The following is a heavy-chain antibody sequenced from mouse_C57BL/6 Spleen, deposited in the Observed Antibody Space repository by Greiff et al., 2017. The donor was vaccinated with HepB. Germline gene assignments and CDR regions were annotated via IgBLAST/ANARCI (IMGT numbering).Heavy chain of an antibody. CDR3: VRHTGAY. D-gene: IGHD3-1*01. CDR2: IRSKSNNYAT. V-gene: IGHV10-1*01. J-gene: IGHJ3*01. Sequence: EVKLMESGGGLVQPKGSLKLSCAASGFSFNTYAMNWVRQAPGKGLEWVARIRSKSNNYATYYADSVKDRFTISRDDSESMLYLQMNNLKTEDTAMYYCVRHTGAYWGQGTLVTVSA. CDR1: GFSFNTYA.